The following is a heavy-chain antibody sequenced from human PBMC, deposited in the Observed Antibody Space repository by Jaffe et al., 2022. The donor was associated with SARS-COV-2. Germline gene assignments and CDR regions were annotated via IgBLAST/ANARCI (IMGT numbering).Heavy chain of an antibody. CDR1: GFTFSSYA. J-gene: IGHJ4*02. CDR2: ISDSGGST. D-gene: IGHD2-15*01. V-gene: IGHV3-23*01. CDR3: AKDPPWGYCSGGSCQVFDY. Sequence: EVQLLESGGGLLQPGGSLRLSCAASGFTFSSYAMNWVRQAPGKGLEWVSAISDSGGSTYYADSVKGRFTISRDNSKNTLYLQMISLRAEDTAIYYCAKDPPWGYCSGGSCQVFDYWGQGTLVTVSS.